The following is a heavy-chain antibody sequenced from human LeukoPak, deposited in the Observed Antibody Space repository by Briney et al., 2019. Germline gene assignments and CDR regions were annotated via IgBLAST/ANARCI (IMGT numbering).Heavy chain of an antibody. D-gene: IGHD6-19*01. V-gene: IGHV6-1*01. Sequence: SQTLSLTCAISGDTVSSNSAAWNWIRQSPSRGLEWLGRTYFRSRWYNDYAVSVKSRVTINPDTSKNQFSLQLNSVTPEDTAVYYCARDLLQSEGMDVWGQGTTVIVSS. CDR1: GDTVSSNSAA. CDR3: ARDLLQSEGMDV. J-gene: IGHJ6*02. CDR2: TYFRSRWYN.